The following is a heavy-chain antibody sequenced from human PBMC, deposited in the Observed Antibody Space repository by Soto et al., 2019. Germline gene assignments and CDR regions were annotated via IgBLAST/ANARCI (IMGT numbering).Heavy chain of an antibody. CDR3: AMLGGWSGGSSGMDV. CDR2: IRRKANSYTT. CDR1: GLIFSDYH. Sequence: EVQFVESGGGLVKPGGSLRLSCAASGLIFSDYHMDWVRQAPGKGLEWVGRIRRKANSYTTEYAASVKGRFTISRDDSKNSLYLQMNSLKSEDTAVYYCAMLGGWSGGSSGMDVWGQGTTVTVSS. D-gene: IGHD6-19*01. V-gene: IGHV3-72*01. J-gene: IGHJ6*02.